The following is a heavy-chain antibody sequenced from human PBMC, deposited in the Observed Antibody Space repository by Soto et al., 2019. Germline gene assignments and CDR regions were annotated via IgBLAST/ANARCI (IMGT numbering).Heavy chain of an antibody. CDR2: ISGSDGS. D-gene: IGHD6-13*01. CDR3: ARRSSSWYFDY. Sequence: PGGSLRLCCAASGFTFSSYAMNRVRQAPGKGLEWVSVISGSDGSTDSVKGRFTISRDNSKNTLNLQMNSLRAEDTAVYYCARRSSSWYFDYWGQGTLVTVSS. V-gene: IGHV3-23*01. CDR1: GFTFSSYA. J-gene: IGHJ4*02.